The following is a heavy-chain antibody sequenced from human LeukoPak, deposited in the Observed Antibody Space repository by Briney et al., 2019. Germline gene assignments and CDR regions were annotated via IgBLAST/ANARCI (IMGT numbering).Heavy chain of an antibody. Sequence: PSETLSLTCIVSGRSHNSYYWSWIRQPPGKGLEGIGYIYYSGSTNYNPSLRSRVTISADTPKNQFSLKLSSVTAADTAVYYCARGVRFFHYGMDVWGTGTTVTVSS. D-gene: IGHD3-3*01. CDR2: IYYSGST. CDR1: GRSHNSYY. V-gene: IGHV4-59*01. J-gene: IGHJ6*04. CDR3: ARGVRFFHYGMDV.